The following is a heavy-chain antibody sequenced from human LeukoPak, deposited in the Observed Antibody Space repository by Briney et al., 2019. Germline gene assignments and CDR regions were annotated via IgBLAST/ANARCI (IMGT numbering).Heavy chain of an antibody. Sequence: HTGGSLRLSCAASGFTFSNVWMAWVRQAPGKGLEWVANINQDGSTKQYVDSVRGRFTISRDNAKNSLYLQMNSLTAEDTGLYHCARDMKTNLDYWGQGTLVTVSS. J-gene: IGHJ4*02. D-gene: IGHD1-14*01. CDR3: ARDMKTNLDY. V-gene: IGHV3-7*01. CDR2: INQDGSTK. CDR1: GFTFSNVW.